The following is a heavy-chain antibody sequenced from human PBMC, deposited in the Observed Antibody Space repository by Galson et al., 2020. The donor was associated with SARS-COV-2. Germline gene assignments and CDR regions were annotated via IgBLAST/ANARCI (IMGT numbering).Heavy chain of an antibody. CDR2: IYPDDDK. CDR1: GFSLSPSAVG. CDR3: DVRGSGCKAGMDV. J-gene: IGHJ6*02. V-gene: IGHV2-5*02. Sequence: SGPTVAQLTQILTLTRTLSGFSLSPSAVGVAWIGQPPGKALEWLVLIYPDDDKRYSPSLKSRLTITKDTSKNQVVRTMTSMDRVDTATYGRDVRGSGCKAGMDVWGQGATLTVSS. D-gene: IGHD3-16*01.